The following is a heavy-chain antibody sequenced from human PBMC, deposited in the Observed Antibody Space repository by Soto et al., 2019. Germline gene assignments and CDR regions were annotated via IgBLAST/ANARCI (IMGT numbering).Heavy chain of an antibody. CDR1: GFTFSSYA. D-gene: IGHD6-6*01. J-gene: IGHJ4*02. CDR2: ISGSGGST. Sequence: GGSLRLSCAASGFTFSSYAMSWVRQAPWKGLEWVSAISGSGGSTYYADSVKGRFTISRDNSKNTLYLQMNSLRAEDTAVYYCAKDIEYSSSSPDYWGQGTLVTVSS. V-gene: IGHV3-23*01. CDR3: AKDIEYSSSSPDY.